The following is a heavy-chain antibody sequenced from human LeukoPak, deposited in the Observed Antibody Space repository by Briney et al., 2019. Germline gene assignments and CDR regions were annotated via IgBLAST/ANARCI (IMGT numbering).Heavy chain of an antibody. D-gene: IGHD3-22*01. Sequence: ASVKVSCKASGYTFTSYYMHWVRQAPGQGLEWMGIINPSGGSASYAQKFQGRVTMTRDTSTSTVYMELSSLRSEDTAVYYCARAVHFTGYDSSGYPGYWGQGTLVTVSS. V-gene: IGHV1-46*01. J-gene: IGHJ4*02. CDR1: GYTFTSYY. CDR2: INPSGGSA. CDR3: ARAVHFTGYDSSGYPGY.